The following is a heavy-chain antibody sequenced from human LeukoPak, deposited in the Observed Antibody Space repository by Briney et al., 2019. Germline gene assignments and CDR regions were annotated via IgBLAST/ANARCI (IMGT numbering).Heavy chain of an antibody. V-gene: IGHV3-30*04. J-gene: IGHJ3*02. Sequence: PGGSLRLSCAASGFTFSSYAMHWVRQAPGKGLEWVAVISYDGSNKYYADSVKGRFTISRDNSKNTLYLQMNSLRAEDTAVYYCARVMARKWERNDAFDIWGQGTMVTVSS. D-gene: IGHD1-26*01. CDR2: ISYDGSNK. CDR1: GFTFSSYA. CDR3: ARVMARKWERNDAFDI.